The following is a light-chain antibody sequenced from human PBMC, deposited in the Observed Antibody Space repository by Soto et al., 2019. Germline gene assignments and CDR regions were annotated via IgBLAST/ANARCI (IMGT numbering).Light chain of an antibody. J-gene: IGLJ3*02. CDR2: TND. Sequence: QSVLTQPPSASGTPGHRVTISCSGSSFNIGRNPVNWYQQFPGTAPKLLIYTNDQRPSGVPDRFSGSKSGTSASLAISGLQSEDEADYYCAAWDDSLNGWVFGGGTKLTVL. CDR1: SFNIGRNP. CDR3: AAWDDSLNGWV. V-gene: IGLV1-44*01.